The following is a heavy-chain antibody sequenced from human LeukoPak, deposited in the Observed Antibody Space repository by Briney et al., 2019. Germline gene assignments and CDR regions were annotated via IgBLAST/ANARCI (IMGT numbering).Heavy chain of an antibody. CDR2: ISSSSSYI. V-gene: IGHV3-21*01. CDR1: GFTFSSYS. D-gene: IGHD3-10*01. J-gene: IGHJ5*02. Sequence: GGSLRLSCAASGFTFSSYSMNWVRQAPGKGLEWVSSISSSSSYIYYADSVKGRFTISRDNAKNSLYLQMNSLRAEDTAVYYCARVTMVRGVIIGWFDPWGQGTLVTVSS. CDR3: ARVTMVRGVIIGWFDP.